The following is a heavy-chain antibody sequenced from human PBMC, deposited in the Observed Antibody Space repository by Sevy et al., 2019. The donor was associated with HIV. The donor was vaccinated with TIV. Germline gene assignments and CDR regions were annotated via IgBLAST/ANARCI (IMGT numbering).Heavy chain of an antibody. Sequence: GGSLRLSCAASGFTFSDYAIHWVRQAPGKGLEWLAVISYHGRNQFYADSVRGRFTISRDDSKNTVYLQMNSPRPDDTAVYYCARKQFVLPFDYWGQGTLVTVSS. CDR1: GFTFSDYA. D-gene: IGHD6-6*01. J-gene: IGHJ4*02. CDR3: ARKQFVLPFDY. CDR2: ISYHGRNQ. V-gene: IGHV3-30*04.